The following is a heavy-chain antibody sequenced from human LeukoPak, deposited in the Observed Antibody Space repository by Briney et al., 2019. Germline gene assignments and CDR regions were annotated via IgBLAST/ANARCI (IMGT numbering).Heavy chain of an antibody. J-gene: IGHJ1*01. CDR2: INPNSGGT. CDR3: ARGIRWLRFTIRTEYIQH. CDR1: GYTFTGFY. V-gene: IGHV1-2*02. D-gene: IGHD5-12*01. Sequence: ASVKVSCKASGYTFTGFYLHWVRQAPGQGLEWVGWINPNSGGTNSAQTFQGRVTMTRDTSISTAYTELSRLRSDDTAIYYCARGIRWLRFTIRTEYIQHWSQGTLVTVSS.